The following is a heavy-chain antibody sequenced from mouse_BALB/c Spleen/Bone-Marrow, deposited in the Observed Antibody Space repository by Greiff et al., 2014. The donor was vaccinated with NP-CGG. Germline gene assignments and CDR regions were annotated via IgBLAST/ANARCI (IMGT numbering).Heavy chain of an antibody. V-gene: IGHV14-3*02. D-gene: IGHD2-3*01. J-gene: IGHJ4*01. Sequence: VQLQQSGAELVKPGASVKLSCTASGFNIKDTYMHWVKQRPEQGLEWIGRIDPANGNTKYDPKFQGKATITADTSSNTAYLQLSSLTSEDTAVYYGARGLLQYYYAMDYWGQGTSVTVSS. CDR3: ARGLLQYYYAMDY. CDR1: GFNIKDTY. CDR2: IDPANGNT.